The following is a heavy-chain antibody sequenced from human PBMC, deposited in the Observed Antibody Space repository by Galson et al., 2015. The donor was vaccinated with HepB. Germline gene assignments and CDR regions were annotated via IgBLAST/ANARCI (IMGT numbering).Heavy chain of an antibody. CDR1: GYTFTSYG. J-gene: IGHJ4*02. CDR3: ARDLCLLCSALVIPFDY. D-gene: IGHD3-9*01. CDR2: ISAYNGNT. Sequence: SVKVSCKASGYTFTSYGISWVRQAPGQGLEWMGWISAYNGNTNYAQKLQGSVTMTTDTSTSTAYMELRSLRSDDTAVYYCARDLCLLCSALVIPFDYCGQGTLVTVSS. V-gene: IGHV1-18*01.